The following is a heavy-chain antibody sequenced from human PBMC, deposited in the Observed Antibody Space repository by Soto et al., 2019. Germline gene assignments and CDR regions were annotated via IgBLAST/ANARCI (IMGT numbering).Heavy chain of an antibody. CDR2: IYHSGST. D-gene: IGHD4-17*01. V-gene: IGHV4-59*01. CDR1: GGSISSYY. J-gene: IGHJ4*02. CDR3: ARAYGDYVFDY. Sequence: SETLSLTCTVSGGSISSYYWSWIRQPPGKGLEWIGYIYHSGSTYYNPSLKSRVTISVDTSKNQFSLKLSSVTAADTAVYYCARAYGDYVFDYWGQGTLVTVSS.